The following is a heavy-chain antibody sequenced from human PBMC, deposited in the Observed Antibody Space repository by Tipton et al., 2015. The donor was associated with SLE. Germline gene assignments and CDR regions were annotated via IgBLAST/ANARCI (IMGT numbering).Heavy chain of an antibody. V-gene: IGHV4-59*02. CDR3: ARPRERDYNDAFDI. Sequence: TLSLTCTVSGGSVNSYYYWSWIRQPPGKGLEWIGYIHYSGTTNYNPSLKSRVTMSVDTSKNQFSLNLRSVTAADTAMYYCARPRERDYNDAFDIWGQGTMVIVSS. D-gene: IGHD4-11*01. CDR1: GGSVNSYYY. J-gene: IGHJ3*02. CDR2: IHYSGTT.